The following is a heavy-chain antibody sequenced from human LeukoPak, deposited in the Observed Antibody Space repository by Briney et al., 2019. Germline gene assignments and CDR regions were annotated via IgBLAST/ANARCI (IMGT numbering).Heavy chain of an antibody. Sequence: SSVKVSCKASGYTFSNNGISWVRQAPGQGLEWMGWISAYNGNTNYAQKFQGRVTMTTDTSTTTAYKELRSLRSDDTAVYYCARVKLPQGNWFDPWGQGTLVIVSS. CDR2: ISAYNGNT. CDR1: GYTFSNNG. CDR3: ARVKLPQGNWFDP. J-gene: IGHJ5*02. D-gene: IGHD4-23*01. V-gene: IGHV1-18*04.